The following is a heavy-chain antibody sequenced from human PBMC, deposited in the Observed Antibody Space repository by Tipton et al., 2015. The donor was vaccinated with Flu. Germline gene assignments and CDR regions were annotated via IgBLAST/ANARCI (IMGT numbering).Heavy chain of an antibody. CDR3: ARDTIQGVVAIRFPIDY. CDR1: NYTFTSYG. Sequence: QLVQSGAEVRKPGDSVKVSCKASNYTFTSYGVSWVRQAPGRGLEWMGWISAYTGDIKYSQRFQGRVTMTTDTSTTTAYMELRSLRSDDTAIYYCARDTIQGVVAIRFPIDYWGQGTLVTVSS. CDR2: ISAYTGDI. D-gene: IGHD2-21*01. J-gene: IGHJ4*02. V-gene: IGHV1-18*04.